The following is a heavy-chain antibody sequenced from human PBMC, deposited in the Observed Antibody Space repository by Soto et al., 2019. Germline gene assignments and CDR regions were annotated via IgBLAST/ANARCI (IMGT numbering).Heavy chain of an antibody. Sequence: GESLKISCKGSGYSFIRYWIGWVCQMPGKSLEWMGIIYPGDSDTRYSPYFQGQDTISADKYISNAYLQWSRLKASETTMYYCARSYEDIVLVPARYYYYIDVWGEGTTVSVSS. V-gene: IGHV5-51*01. CDR2: IYPGDSDT. CDR3: ARSYEDIVLVPARYYYYIDV. D-gene: IGHD2-2*01. J-gene: IGHJ6*03. CDR1: GYSFIRYW.